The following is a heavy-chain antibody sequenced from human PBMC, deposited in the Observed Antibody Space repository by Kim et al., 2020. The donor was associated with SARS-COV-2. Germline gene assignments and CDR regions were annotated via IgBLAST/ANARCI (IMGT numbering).Heavy chain of an antibody. CDR3: ARDSTYYYGSGSYADY. J-gene: IGHJ4*02. Sequence: GGSLRLSCAASGFTFRSYGIHWVRQAPGKGLEWVAVISYDGSNKNYVDSVKGQFTISRDNSKNTLYLQMNSLRAEDTAVYYCARDSTYYYGSGSYADYWGQGTLVTVSS. CDR1: GFTFRSYG. D-gene: IGHD3-10*01. CDR2: ISYDGSNK. V-gene: IGHV3-33*05.